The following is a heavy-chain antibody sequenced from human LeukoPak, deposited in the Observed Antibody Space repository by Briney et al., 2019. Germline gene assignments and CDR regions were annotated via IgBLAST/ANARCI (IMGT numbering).Heavy chain of an antibody. V-gene: IGHV3-21*01. J-gene: IGHJ4*02. Sequence: GGSLRLSCAASGFTFSSYSMNWVRQAPGKGLEWVSSISSSSSYIYYADSVKGRFTISRDNAENSLYLQMNSLRAEDTAVYYCARDPSGWYSWFQGDFDYWGQGTLVTVSS. CDR1: GFTFSSYS. D-gene: IGHD6-19*01. CDR2: ISSSSSYI. CDR3: ARDPSGWYSWFQGDFDY.